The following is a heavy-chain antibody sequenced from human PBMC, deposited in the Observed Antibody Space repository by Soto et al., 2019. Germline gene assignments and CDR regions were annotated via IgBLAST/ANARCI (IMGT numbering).Heavy chain of an antibody. J-gene: IGHJ6*02. V-gene: IGHV5-51*01. CDR2: IYPGDPDT. CDR1: GYSFSSYW. D-gene: IGHD6-19*01. CDR3: ARSKRGAYSSGWYSLSGYYNYGIDV. Sequence: GESLKISCKASGYSFSSYWIGWVRQMPGKGLEWMGIIYPGDPDTKYSPSVQGQVTISADRSISTAYLQWTSLKASDTAMYYCARSKRGAYSSGWYSLSGYYNYGIDVWGQGTTVTVSS.